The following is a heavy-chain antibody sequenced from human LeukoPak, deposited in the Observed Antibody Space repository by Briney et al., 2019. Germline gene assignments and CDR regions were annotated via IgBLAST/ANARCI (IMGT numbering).Heavy chain of an antibody. J-gene: IGHJ6*02. CDR2: ISSDGSST. CDR1: GFTFSSSW. Sequence: GGSLRLSCVASGFTFSSSWMYWVRQAPGKGLVWASRISSDGSSTTYADSVKGRFTISRDNAKNTLYLQMNSLRAEDTAVYYCAKESRGSMDVWGQGTTVTVSS. D-gene: IGHD3-10*01. V-gene: IGHV3-74*01. CDR3: AKESRGSMDV.